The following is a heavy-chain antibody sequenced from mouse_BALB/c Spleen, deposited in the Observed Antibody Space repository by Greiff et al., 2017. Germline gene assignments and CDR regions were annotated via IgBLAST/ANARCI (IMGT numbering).Heavy chain of an antibody. CDR3: ARELGRRDY. D-gene: IGHD4-1*01. CDR2: INPSNGRT. CDR1: GYTFTSYW. J-gene: IGHJ4*01. Sequence: QVQLQQPGADLVKPGASVKLSCKASGYTFTSYWMHWVKQRPGQGLEWIGEINPSNGRTNYNEKFKSKATLTVDKSSSTAYMQLSSLTSEDSAVYYCARELGRRDYWGQGTSVTVSS. V-gene: IGHV1S81*02.